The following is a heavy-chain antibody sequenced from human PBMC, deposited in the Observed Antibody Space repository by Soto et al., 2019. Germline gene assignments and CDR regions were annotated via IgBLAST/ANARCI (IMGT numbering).Heavy chain of an antibody. CDR2: INASGGST. Sequence: QVQQVQSGAEVKKPGASVKVSCKASGYTFTSYYTHWVRQAAGQGLEWMGIINASGGSTSYAQKFQGRVTMTRDTSTSTVYMELSSLRSEDTAVYYCAGVDCSSTSCYSYYYGMDVWGQGTTVTVSS. CDR3: AGVDCSSTSCYSYYYGMDV. V-gene: IGHV1-46*01. J-gene: IGHJ6*02. D-gene: IGHD2-2*02. CDR1: GYTFTSYY.